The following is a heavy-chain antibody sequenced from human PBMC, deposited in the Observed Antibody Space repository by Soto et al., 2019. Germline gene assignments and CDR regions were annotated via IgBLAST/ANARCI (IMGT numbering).Heavy chain of an antibody. CDR1: GFTFSSYG. CDR3: AKDIFREGWGY. V-gene: IGHV3-30*18. CDR2: ISYDGSNK. D-gene: IGHD1-26*01. J-gene: IGHJ4*02. Sequence: QVQLVESGGGVVQPGRSLRLSCAASGFTFSSYGMHWVRQAPGKGLEWVAVISYDGSNKYYADSVKGRFTISRDNSKNTLDLQMNSRRAEDTAFYSWAKDIFREGWGYWGQGTLVTVSS.